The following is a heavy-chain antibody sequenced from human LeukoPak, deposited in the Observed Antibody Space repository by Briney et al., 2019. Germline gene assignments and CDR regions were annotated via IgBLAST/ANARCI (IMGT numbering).Heavy chain of an antibody. D-gene: IGHD3-22*01. CDR1: GGSFSGYY. CDR3: ARDYDSSGTFDY. Sequence: SETLSLTCAVYGGSFSGYYWSWIRQPPGKGLEWIGEINHSGSTNYNPSLKSRVTISVDTSKNQFSLKLSSVTAADTAVYYCARDYDSSGTFDYWGQGTLVTVSS. CDR2: INHSGST. V-gene: IGHV4-34*01. J-gene: IGHJ4*02.